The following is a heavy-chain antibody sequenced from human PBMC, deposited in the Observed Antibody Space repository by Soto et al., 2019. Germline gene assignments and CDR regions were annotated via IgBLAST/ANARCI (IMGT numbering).Heavy chain of an antibody. Sequence: PSETLSLTCTVSAGSINNYYWHWIRQPPGKGLEWIGFIYYSGDTNYNPSLKSRVTISLDTSKNQFSLKVNSVTAADTALYYCARGLRYCSSTSCYGIEVFDYWGQGTLVTVS. CDR3: ARGLRYCSSTSCYGIEVFDY. J-gene: IGHJ4*02. V-gene: IGHV4-59*01. CDR2: IYYSGDT. D-gene: IGHD2-2*01. CDR1: AGSINNYY.